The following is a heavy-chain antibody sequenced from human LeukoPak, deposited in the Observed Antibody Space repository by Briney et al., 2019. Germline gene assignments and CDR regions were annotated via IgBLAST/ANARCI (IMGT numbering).Heavy chain of an antibody. Sequence: VASVKVSCKASGYTFTGYYMHWVGQAPGHGGEWKGWINPNSSRTKHAQKFQGRVTMTSDTAISTDYMELSRLRSDDTAVYYCASIFTPPGTTMYYMDVWGKGTTVTVSS. CDR3: ASIFTPPGTTMYYMDV. J-gene: IGHJ6*03. CDR2: INPNSSRT. CDR1: GYTFTGYY. V-gene: IGHV1-2*02. D-gene: IGHD1-7*01.